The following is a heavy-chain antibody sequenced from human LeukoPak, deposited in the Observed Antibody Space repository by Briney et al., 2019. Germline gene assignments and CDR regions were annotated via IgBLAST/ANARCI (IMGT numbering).Heavy chain of an antibody. V-gene: IGHV4-61*08. CDR3: ARRITGRRGPAPGYFDY. CDR2: IYYSGST. CDR1: GFSLSTSGVG. D-gene: IGHD3-3*01. Sequence: SGPTLVNPTQTLTLTCSCFGFSLSTSGVGVAWIRQPPGKGLEWIGYIYYSGSTNYNTSLKSRVTISVDTSKNQFSLKLSSVTAADTAVYYCARRITGRRGPAPGYFDYWGQGTLVTVSS. J-gene: IGHJ4*02.